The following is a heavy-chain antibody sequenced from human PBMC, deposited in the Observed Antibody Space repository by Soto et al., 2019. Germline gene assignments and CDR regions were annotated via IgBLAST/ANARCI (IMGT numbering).Heavy chain of an antibody. D-gene: IGHD3-10*01. CDR3: ARGRITMVRGVITHWFDP. V-gene: IGHV4-59*01. CDR1: GGSISSYY. CDR2: IYYSGST. Sequence: LSLTCTVSGGSISSYYWSWIRQPPGKGLEWIGYIYYSGSTNYNPSLKSRVTISVDTSKNQFSLKLSSVTAADTAVYYCARGRITMVRGVITHWFDPWGQGTLVTVPS. J-gene: IGHJ5*02.